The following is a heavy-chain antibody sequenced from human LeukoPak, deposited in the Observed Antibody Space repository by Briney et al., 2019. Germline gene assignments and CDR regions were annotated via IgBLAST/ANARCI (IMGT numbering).Heavy chain of an antibody. CDR3: ARASFQRWLQLGGD. J-gene: IGHJ4*02. CDR2: ISGSGGST. D-gene: IGHD5-24*01. V-gene: IGHV3-23*01. CDR1: GFTFSSYA. Sequence: GGSLRLSCAASGFTFSSYAMSWVRQAPGKGLEWVSAISGSGGSTYYADSVKGRFTISRDNAKNSLYLQMNSLRDEDTAVYYCARASFQRWLQLGGDWGQGALVTVSS.